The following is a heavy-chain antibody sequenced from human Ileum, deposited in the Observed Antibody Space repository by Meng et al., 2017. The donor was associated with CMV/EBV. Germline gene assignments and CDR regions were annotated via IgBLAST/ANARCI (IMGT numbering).Heavy chain of an antibody. CDR3: TRNGYYSLSS. D-gene: IGHD3-3*01. V-gene: IGHV4-4*02. J-gene: IGHJ5*02. CDR1: GDSFKSDKW. CDR2: ILYTGTT. Sequence: SLTCVVSGDSFKSDKWWSWVRQSPGKGLEWIGEILYTGTTTYNPSLKSRVTISLDESYNDFSPKLNSVTAADTAVYYCTRNGYYSLSSWSQGTLVTVSS.